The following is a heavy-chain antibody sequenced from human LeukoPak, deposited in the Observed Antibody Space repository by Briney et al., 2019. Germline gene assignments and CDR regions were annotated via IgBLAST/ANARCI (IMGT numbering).Heavy chain of an antibody. Sequence: SETLSLTCTVSGGSISTFYWSWIRQPPGKGLEWIGEINHSGSTNYNPSLKSRVTISVDTSKNQFSLKLSSVTAADTAVYYCASCRLGLFDYWGQGTLVTVSS. CDR1: GGSISTFY. CDR3: ASCRLGLFDY. J-gene: IGHJ4*02. D-gene: IGHD4-17*01. CDR2: INHSGST. V-gene: IGHV4-34*01.